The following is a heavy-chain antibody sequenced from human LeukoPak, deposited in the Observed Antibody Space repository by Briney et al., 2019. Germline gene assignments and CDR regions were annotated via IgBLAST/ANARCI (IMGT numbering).Heavy chain of an antibody. CDR3: AKGGQQLGTYYYMDV. CDR1: GFTFGSYA. Sequence: GGSLRLSCAASGFTFGSYAMSWVRQAPGKGLEWVSAISGSGGSTYYADSVKGRFTISRDNSKNTLYLQMNSLRAEDTAVYYCAKGGQQLGTYYYMDVWGKGTTVTVSS. J-gene: IGHJ6*03. CDR2: ISGSGGST. D-gene: IGHD6-13*01. V-gene: IGHV3-23*01.